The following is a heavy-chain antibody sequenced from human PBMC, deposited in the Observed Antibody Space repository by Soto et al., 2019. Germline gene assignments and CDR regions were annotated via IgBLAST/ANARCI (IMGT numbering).Heavy chain of an antibody. D-gene: IGHD3-10*01. Sequence: SETLSLTCTVSGGSISSSSYYWGWIRQPPGKGLEWIGSIYYSGSTYYNPSLKSRVTISVDTSKNQFSLKLSSVTAADTAVYYCARRYYGSGSAFDPWGQGTLVTVSS. CDR3: ARRYYGSGSAFDP. CDR2: IYYSGST. V-gene: IGHV4-39*01. J-gene: IGHJ5*02. CDR1: GGSISSSSYY.